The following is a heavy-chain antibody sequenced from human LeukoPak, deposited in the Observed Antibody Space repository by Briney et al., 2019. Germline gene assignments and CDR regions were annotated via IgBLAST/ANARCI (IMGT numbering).Heavy chain of an antibody. CDR1: GYTFTGYY. Sequence: ASVKVSCKASGYTFTGYYMHWVRQAPGQGLEGVGWINPNSGGTNYAQTFQGRVTMTRDTSISTAYMELSRLRSDDTAVFYCARTGTTSLNTFDIWGQGTMVTVSS. V-gene: IGHV1-2*02. CDR2: INPNSGGT. J-gene: IGHJ3*02. D-gene: IGHD1-1*01. CDR3: ARTGTTSLNTFDI.